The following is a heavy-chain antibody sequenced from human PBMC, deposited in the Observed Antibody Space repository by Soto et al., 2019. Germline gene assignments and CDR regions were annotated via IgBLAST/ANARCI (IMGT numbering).Heavy chain of an antibody. D-gene: IGHD3-10*01. V-gene: IGHV3-72*01. CDR1: GFTFSDHY. Sequence: GGSLRLSCAASGFTFSDHYMDWVRQAPGKGLEWVGRTRNKANSYTTEYAASVKGRFTTSRDDSKNSLYLQMNSLKTEDTALYYCVSVSGSYYYDYWGQGXLVTVYS. CDR3: VSVSGSYYYDY. J-gene: IGHJ4*02. CDR2: TRNKANSYTT.